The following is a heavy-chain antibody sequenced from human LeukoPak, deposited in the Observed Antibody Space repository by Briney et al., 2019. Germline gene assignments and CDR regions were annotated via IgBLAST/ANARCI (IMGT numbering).Heavy chain of an antibody. CDR3: AIRQAVTANYFDF. J-gene: IGHJ4*02. CDR2: MYYPVTSGST. CDR1: GGSFSGYY. V-gene: IGHV4-39*01. Sequence: SETLSLTCAVYGGSFSGYYWGWIRQPPGKGLEWIGSMYYPVTSGSTYYSPSLKSRVTMSVDTSKNQFSLNLSSVTAADTAVYYCAIRQAVTANYFDFWGQGTLVTVSS. D-gene: IGHD2-21*02.